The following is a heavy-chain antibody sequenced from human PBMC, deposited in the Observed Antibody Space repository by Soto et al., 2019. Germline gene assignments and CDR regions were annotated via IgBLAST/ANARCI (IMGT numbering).Heavy chain of an antibody. CDR3: ARYIVVVTATYAFDI. CDR2: ISYDGSDK. J-gene: IGHJ3*02. Sequence: QVQLVESGGGVVQPGRSLRLSCAASGFTFSSYARHWVRQAPGTGLELVAVISYDGSDKYYADSVKGRFTIFRDNSKNTLYLQMNSLRAEDTAVYYCARYIVVVTATYAFDIWGKGTMVTVSS. CDR1: GFTFSSYA. V-gene: IGHV3-30-3*01. D-gene: IGHD2-21*02.